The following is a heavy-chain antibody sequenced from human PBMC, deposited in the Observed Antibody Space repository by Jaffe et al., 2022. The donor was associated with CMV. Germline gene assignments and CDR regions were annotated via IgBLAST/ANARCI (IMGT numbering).Heavy chain of an antibody. CDR1: GVTVSGSY. CDR3: ASGANTLTTVLDY. Sequence: EVQLVESGGGLVQPGGSLRLSCAASGVTVSGSYMSWVRQAPGKGLEWVSLIYSGGATYYPDSVKGRFTISRDSSKNTLYLQMSSLRAEDTAVYYCASGANTLTTVLDYWGQGTLVTVSS. J-gene: IGHJ4*02. D-gene: IGHD4-17*01. V-gene: IGHV3-66*01. CDR2: IYSGGAT.